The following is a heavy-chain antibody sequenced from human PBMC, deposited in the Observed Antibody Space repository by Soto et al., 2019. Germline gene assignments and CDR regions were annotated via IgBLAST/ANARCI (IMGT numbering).Heavy chain of an antibody. CDR3: ASMRSGWYYFDY. Sequence: LRLSCAASGFTFSSYSMNWVRQAPGKGLEWVSSISSSSSYIYYADSVKGQFTISRDNAKNSLYLQMNSLRAEDTAVYYCASMRSGWYYFDYWGQGTLVTVSS. CDR2: ISSSSSYI. CDR1: GFTFSSYS. D-gene: IGHD6-19*01. J-gene: IGHJ4*02. V-gene: IGHV3-21*01.